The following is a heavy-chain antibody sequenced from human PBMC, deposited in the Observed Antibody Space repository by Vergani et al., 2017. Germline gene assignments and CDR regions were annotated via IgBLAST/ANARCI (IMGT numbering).Heavy chain of an antibody. V-gene: IGHV7-4-1*02. CDR3: ARRDSSGWYTPDY. D-gene: IGHD6-19*01. Sequence: QVQLVLSGSELKKPGASVTVSCQASGYTFTSYALYWVRQAPGQGLECMGWINTNTGNPTYDQCFTGRFVFSLDTSVSTAYLPISRLKAEDTAVYYCARRDSSGWYTPDYWGQGTLVTVSS. CDR1: GYTFTSYA. J-gene: IGHJ4*02. CDR2: INTNTGNP.